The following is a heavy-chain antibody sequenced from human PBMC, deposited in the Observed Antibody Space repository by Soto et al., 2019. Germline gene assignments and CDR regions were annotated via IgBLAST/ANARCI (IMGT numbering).Heavy chain of an antibody. Sequence: SETLSLTCAVYGGSFSGYYWSWIRQPPGKGLEWIGEINHSGSTNYNPSLKSRVTISVYTSKNQFSLKLSSVTAADTAVYYCARTRWYYYYGIDVWGQGTTVTVSS. V-gene: IGHV4-34*01. CDR3: ARTRWYYYYGIDV. D-gene: IGHD3-16*02. CDR2: INHSGST. J-gene: IGHJ6*02. CDR1: GGSFSGYY.